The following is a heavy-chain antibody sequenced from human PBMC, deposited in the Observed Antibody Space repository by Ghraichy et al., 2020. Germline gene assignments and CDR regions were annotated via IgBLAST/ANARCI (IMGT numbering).Heavy chain of an antibody. Sequence: ETLSLTCAASGFTFSSHWMNWVRQTPGKGLEWVANIKQDGSEKHYVEFVKGRFTISRDNAKNSLYLQINSLRAEDTAVYYCARGPDGVNAGNFNHWGQGTLVTVSS. V-gene: IGHV3-7*01. J-gene: IGHJ4*02. CDR1: GFTFSSHW. CDR3: ARGPDGVNAGNFNH. D-gene: IGHD4-23*01. CDR2: IKQDGSEK.